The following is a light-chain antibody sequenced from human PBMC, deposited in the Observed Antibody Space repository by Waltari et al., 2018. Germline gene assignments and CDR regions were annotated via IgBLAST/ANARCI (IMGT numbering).Light chain of an antibody. Sequence: EIVMTQSPATLSMSPGERATLSCRASQSISTNLAWYQQRPGPAPRLLIYDTSTRATGIPVKFSGSGSGTEFTLTISDLQPEDFAVYYCQQYNNWPPLYTFGQGTKLDIK. CDR1: QSISTN. J-gene: IGKJ2*01. CDR2: DTS. CDR3: QQYNNWPPLYT. V-gene: IGKV3-15*01.